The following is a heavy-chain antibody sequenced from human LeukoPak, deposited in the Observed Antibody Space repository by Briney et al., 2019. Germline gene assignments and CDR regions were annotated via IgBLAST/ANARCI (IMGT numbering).Heavy chain of an antibody. CDR3: AREGGTWVPFDY. Sequence: GASVKVSCKASNYTFTSHDISWVRQAPGQGLEWMGWISPYTGNTKYAQKFQGRVTMTTSTSTSIVYMELRSLRSDDTAVYFCAREGGTWVPFDYWGRGTLVTVSS. J-gene: IGHJ4*02. V-gene: IGHV1-18*01. D-gene: IGHD1-1*01. CDR1: NYTFTSHD. CDR2: ISPYTGNT.